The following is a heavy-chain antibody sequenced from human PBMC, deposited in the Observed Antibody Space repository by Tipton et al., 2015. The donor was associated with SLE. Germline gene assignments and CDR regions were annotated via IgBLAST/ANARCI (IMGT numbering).Heavy chain of an antibody. V-gene: IGHV4-4*07. CDR1: GGSISSYY. D-gene: IGHD3-22*01. CDR3: ARGVVKRRYYYDSSGSNDY. Sequence: TLSLTCTVSGGSISSYYWNWIRQPAGKGLEWIGRIYTSGSTNYNPSLKSRVTMSVDTSKNQFSLKLSSVTAADTAVYYCARGVVKRRYYYDSSGSNDYWGQGTLVTVSS. CDR2: IYTSGST. J-gene: IGHJ4*02.